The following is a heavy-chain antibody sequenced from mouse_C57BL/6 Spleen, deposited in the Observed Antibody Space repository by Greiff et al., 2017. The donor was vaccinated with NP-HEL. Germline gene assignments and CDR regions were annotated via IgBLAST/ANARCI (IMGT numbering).Heavy chain of an antibody. CDR2: IDPEDGDT. Sequence: VQLQQSGAELVRPGASVKLSCTASGFNIKDYYMHWVKQRPEQGLEWIGRIDPEDGDTEYAPKFQGKATMTADTSSNTAYLQLSSLTSEDTAVYYCTISGSSYVWYFDVWGTGTTVTVSS. V-gene: IGHV14-1*01. CDR3: TISGSSYVWYFDV. CDR1: GFNIKDYY. J-gene: IGHJ1*03. D-gene: IGHD1-1*01.